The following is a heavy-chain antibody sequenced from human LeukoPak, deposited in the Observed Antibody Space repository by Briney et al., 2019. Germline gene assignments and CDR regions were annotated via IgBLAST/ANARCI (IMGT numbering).Heavy chain of an antibody. J-gene: IGHJ4*02. CDR1: GFTFSSYA. CDR3: AKDLIAAAGTGY. CDR2: ISGSGATT. V-gene: IGHV3-23*01. D-gene: IGHD6-13*01. Sequence: GGSLRLSCAASGFTFSSYAMSWVRQAPWKGLEWVAAISGSGATTFYADSVKGRFTISRDNSKNTVYLQMNSLRAEDTAVYSCAKDLIAAAGTGYWGQGTLVTVSS.